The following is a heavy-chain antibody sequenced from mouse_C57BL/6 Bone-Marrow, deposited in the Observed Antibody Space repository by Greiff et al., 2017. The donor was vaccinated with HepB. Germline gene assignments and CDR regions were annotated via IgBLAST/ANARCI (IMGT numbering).Heavy chain of an antibody. J-gene: IGHJ4*01. Sequence: EVMLVESGGGLVQPGGSLKLSCAASGFTFSDYYMYWVRQTPEKRLEWVAYISNGGGSTYYPDTVKGRFTISRDNAKNTLYLQMSRLKSEDTAMYYCARQVVDYDEGYAMDYWGQGTSVTVSS. CDR1: GFTFSDYY. CDR2: ISNGGGST. V-gene: IGHV5-12*01. D-gene: IGHD2-4*01. CDR3: ARQVVDYDEGYAMDY.